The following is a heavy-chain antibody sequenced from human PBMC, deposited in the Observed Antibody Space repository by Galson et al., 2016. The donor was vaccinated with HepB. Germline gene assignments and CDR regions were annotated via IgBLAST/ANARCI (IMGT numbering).Heavy chain of an antibody. CDR2: MSYDGINK. J-gene: IGHJ4*02. CDR1: GFRLSNYG. Sequence: SLRLSCAASGFRLSNYGMHWVRQAPGKGLEWVAAMSYDGINKYYADSVKGRFTIPRDNSKNTLDLEMNSLRPEDTAMYYCAKDVRYCSYTSRQVCQFEYWGQGTLVTVSS. D-gene: IGHD2-2*01. V-gene: IGHV3-30*18. CDR3: AKDVRYCSYTSRQVCQFEY.